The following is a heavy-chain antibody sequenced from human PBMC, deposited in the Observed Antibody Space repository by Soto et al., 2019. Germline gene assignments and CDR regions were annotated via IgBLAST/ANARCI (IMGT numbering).Heavy chain of an antibody. Sequence: GGSLRLSCAASGFTFSTYNMNWVRQAPGKGLEWVSYISSSSGTIYYADSVKGRFTISRDNAKNSLYLQMNSLRDEDTAVYYCARGGPSKWNYWTDCWGQGPLVTVSS. D-gene: IGHD1-7*01. CDR2: ISSSSGTI. CDR3: ARGGPSKWNYWTDC. J-gene: IGHJ4*02. CDR1: GFTFSTYN. V-gene: IGHV3-48*02.